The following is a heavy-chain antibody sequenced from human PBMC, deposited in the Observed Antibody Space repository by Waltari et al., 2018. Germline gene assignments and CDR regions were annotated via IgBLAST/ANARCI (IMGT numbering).Heavy chain of an antibody. D-gene: IGHD3-22*01. V-gene: IGHV4-34*02. CDR3: AKPLYTSGWHGYET. Sequence: QVQLQQWGAGQLKTSETLSLTCAVSGGSFRAYYWAWIRQRPGKGLEWIGELNDGGITNSNPSLKRRVTISVDTSKNQFSLRLTSVTGADTAVYYCAKPLYTSGWHGYETWGPGNLVTVSS. CDR2: LNDGGIT. J-gene: IGHJ5*02. CDR1: GGSFRAYY.